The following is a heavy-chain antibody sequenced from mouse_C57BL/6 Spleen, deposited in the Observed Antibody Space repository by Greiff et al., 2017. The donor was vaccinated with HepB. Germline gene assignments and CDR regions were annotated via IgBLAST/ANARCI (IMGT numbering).Heavy chain of an antibody. CDR1: GFTFSSYA. J-gene: IGHJ4*01. V-gene: IGHV5-4*03. Sequence: EVKLVESGGGLVKPGGSLKLSCAASGFTFSSYAMSWVRQTPEKRLEWVATISDGGSYTYYPDNVKGRFTISRDNAKNNLYLQMSHLKSEDTAMYYCARYYYGSLYAMDYWGQGTSVTVSS. CDR3: ARYYYGSLYAMDY. CDR2: ISDGGSYT. D-gene: IGHD1-1*01.